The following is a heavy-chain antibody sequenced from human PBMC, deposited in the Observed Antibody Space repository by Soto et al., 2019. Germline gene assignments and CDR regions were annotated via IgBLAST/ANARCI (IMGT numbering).Heavy chain of an antibody. V-gene: IGHV3-23*01. D-gene: IGHD3-10*01. CDR1: GFTFSSYA. CDR3: AKIGSLWFGELSTFDY. Sequence: GGSLRLSCAASGFTFSSYAMSWVRQAPGKGLEWVSAISGSGGSTYYADSVKGRFTISRDNSKNTLYLQVNSLRAEDTAVYYCAKIGSLWFGELSTFDYWGQGTLVTVSS. J-gene: IGHJ4*02. CDR2: ISGSGGST.